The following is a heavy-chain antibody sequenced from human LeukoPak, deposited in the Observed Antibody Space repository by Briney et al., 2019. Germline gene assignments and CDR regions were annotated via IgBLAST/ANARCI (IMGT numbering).Heavy chain of an antibody. D-gene: IGHD3-22*01. CDR3: ARRVRKIVVAEVFDY. Sequence: SETLSLTCAVYGGSFSGYYWSWIRQPPGKGLEWIGEINHSGSTNYNPSLKSRDTISVDTSKNQFSLKLSSVTAADTAVYYCARRVRKIVVAEVFDYWGQGTLVTVSS. V-gene: IGHV4-34*01. CDR2: INHSGST. J-gene: IGHJ4*02. CDR1: GGSFSGYY.